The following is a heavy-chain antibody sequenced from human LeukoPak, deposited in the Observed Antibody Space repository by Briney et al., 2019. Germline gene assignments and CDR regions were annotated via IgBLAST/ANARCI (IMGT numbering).Heavy chain of an antibody. CDR3: AKGELPDPYFTFII. CDR1: GVTFNNYA. J-gene: IGHJ3*02. V-gene: IGHV3-23*01. CDR2: ITGGGDST. D-gene: IGHD2/OR15-2a*01. Sequence: QSGGSLRLSCAASGVTFNNYAMSWVRQAPGKGLEWVSAITGGGDSTYYADSVKGWFTISRDKSKNTLYLQMNSLRAEDTAVYYCAKGELPDPYFTFIIWGRGTMVTVSS.